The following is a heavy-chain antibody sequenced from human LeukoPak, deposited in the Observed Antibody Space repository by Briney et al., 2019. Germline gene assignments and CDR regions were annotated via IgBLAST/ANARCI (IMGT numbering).Heavy chain of an antibody. Sequence: ASVKVSCKASVYTFTGYYMHWVRQAPGQGLEWMGWINPNSGGTNYAQKSQGRVTMTRDTSISTAYMELSRLRSDDTAVYYWSRSRWAAPDYWGQGTLVTVSS. CDR3: SRSRWAAPDY. D-gene: IGHD4-23*01. CDR2: INPNSGGT. J-gene: IGHJ4*02. V-gene: IGHV1-2*02. CDR1: VYTFTGYY.